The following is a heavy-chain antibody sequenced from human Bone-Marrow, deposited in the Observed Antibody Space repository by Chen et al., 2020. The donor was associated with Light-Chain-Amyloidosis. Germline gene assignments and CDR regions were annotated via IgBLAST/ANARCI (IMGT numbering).Heavy chain of an antibody. CDR2: ISGSSNYI. CDR1: GFAFRSYD. Sequence: EVQLVESGGGLVNPGGSLRLSCAASGFAFRSYDMNWVRQAPGKGLEWVSCISGSSNYIYYADSVRGRFTISRDNAENALYLQMNSLRVEDTAVYYCARSTSRDYNYFYGMDVWGQGTTVTVSS. V-gene: IGHV3-21*01. CDR3: ARSTSRDYNYFYGMDV. D-gene: IGHD2-2*01. J-gene: IGHJ6*02.